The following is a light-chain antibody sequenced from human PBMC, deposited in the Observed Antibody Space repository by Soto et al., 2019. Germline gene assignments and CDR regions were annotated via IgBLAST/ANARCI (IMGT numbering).Light chain of an antibody. CDR2: DAS. CDR1: QSVSSY. J-gene: IGKJ1*01. Sequence: ETVLTQSPATLSSSPGERATLSCGASQSVSSYLAWYQQKPGQAPRLLIFDASNRATGTPARFSGSGSGTDFTLTISSLEPEDFAVYYCQQRSNWPWTFGQGTKVEIK. V-gene: IGKV3-11*01. CDR3: QQRSNWPWT.